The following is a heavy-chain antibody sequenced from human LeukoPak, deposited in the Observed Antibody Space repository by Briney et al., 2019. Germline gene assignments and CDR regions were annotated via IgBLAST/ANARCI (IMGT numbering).Heavy chain of an antibody. CDR2: ISYDGSNK. J-gene: IGHJ4*02. CDR3: ARRLRSSPYYFDY. V-gene: IGHV3-30-3*01. D-gene: IGHD5-12*01. Sequence: PRGSLRLSCAASGFTFSSYAMHWVRQAPGKGLEWVAVISYDGSNKYYADSVKGRFTISRDNSKNTLYLQMNSLRAEDTAVYYCARRLRSSPYYFDYWGQGTLVTVSS. CDR1: GFTFSSYA.